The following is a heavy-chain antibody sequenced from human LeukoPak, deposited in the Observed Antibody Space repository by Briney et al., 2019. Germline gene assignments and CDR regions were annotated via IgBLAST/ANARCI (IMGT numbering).Heavy chain of an antibody. CDR2: INPNSGGT. J-gene: IGHJ4*02. D-gene: IGHD3-22*01. Sequence: GASVKVSCKASGYTFTSYAMNWVRQAPGQGLEWMGWINPNSGGTNYAQKFQGRVTMTRDTSISTAYMELSRLRSDDTAVYYCAARSYYYDSSGYSLWGQGTLVTVSS. V-gene: IGHV1-2*02. CDR1: GYTFTSYA. CDR3: AARSYYYDSSGYSL.